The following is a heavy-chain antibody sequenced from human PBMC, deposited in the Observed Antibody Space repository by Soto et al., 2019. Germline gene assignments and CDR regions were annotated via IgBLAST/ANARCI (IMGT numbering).Heavy chain of an antibody. J-gene: IGHJ4*02. D-gene: IGHD3-16*01. CDR3: ARYGRTERWGLRSGYFDY. V-gene: IGHV1-18*01. CDR2: ISAYNGNT. Sequence: QVQLVQSGAEVKKPGASVKVSCKASGYTFTSYGISWVRQAPGQGLEWMGWISAYNGNTNYAQKRQGRVTMTTDTSTRTAYMELRSLRSDDTAVYYCARYGRTERWGLRSGYFDYWGQGTLVTVSS. CDR1: GYTFTSYG.